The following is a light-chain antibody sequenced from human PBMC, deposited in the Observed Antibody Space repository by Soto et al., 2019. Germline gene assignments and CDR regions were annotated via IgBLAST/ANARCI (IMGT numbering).Light chain of an antibody. V-gene: IGKV1D-13*01. CDR1: QGISSA. Sequence: AIQLTQSPSSLSASIGDRVTITCRASQGISSALAWYQQKPGKAPKLLIYDASTLEGGVPSRFSGSGSGTDFTLTITSLQPEDFATYYCQQFLNSPLTFGGGTKVEIK. J-gene: IGKJ4*01. CDR3: QQFLNSPLT. CDR2: DAS.